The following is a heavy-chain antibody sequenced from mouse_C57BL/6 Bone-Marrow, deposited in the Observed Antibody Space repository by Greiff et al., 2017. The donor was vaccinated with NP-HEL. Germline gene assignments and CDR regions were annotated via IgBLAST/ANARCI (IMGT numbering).Heavy chain of an antibody. Sequence: EVKLVESGGGLVKPGGSLKLSCAASGFTFSSYAMSWVRQTPEKRLEWVATISDGGSYTYYPDNVKGRFTISRDNAKNNLYLQMSHLKSEDTAMYYCARIDYDYDGTPYFDYWGQGTTLTVSS. CDR3: ARIDYDYDGTPYFDY. D-gene: IGHD2-4*01. CDR2: ISDGGSYT. V-gene: IGHV5-4*03. J-gene: IGHJ2*01. CDR1: GFTFSSYA.